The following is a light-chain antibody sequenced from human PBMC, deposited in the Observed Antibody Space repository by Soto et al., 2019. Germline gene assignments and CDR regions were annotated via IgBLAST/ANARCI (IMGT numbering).Light chain of an antibody. Sequence: EIVLTQAPGTLSLSPGERATLSCRASPNIGSMYLGWYQQKPGHVPRLLMYDVSTRAAGIPDRFSGSGSGTDFTLTISRLEPEDFAVYYCQQYERSLTFAGGTNVEMK. V-gene: IGKV3-20*01. CDR1: PNIGSMY. CDR2: DVS. J-gene: IGKJ4*01. CDR3: QQYERSLT.